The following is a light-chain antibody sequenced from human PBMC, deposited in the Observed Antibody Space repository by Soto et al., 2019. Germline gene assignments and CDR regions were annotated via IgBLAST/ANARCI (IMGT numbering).Light chain of an antibody. V-gene: IGKV1-12*01. CDR2: AAS. J-gene: IGKJ3*01. CDR3: QQPNNFPRG. Sequence: DIQMTQSPASVSASVGDRATISCRASQAISIRLAWYQQKPGKAPKLLIYAASSLQSGVPSRLSGSGSGTDFSLTISSRQPEDFVTYYCQQPNNFPRGFGHGTKVDIK. CDR1: QAISIR.